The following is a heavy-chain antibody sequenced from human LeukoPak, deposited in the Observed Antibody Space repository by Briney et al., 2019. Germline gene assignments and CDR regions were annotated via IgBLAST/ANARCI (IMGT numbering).Heavy chain of an antibody. Sequence: GGSLRLSCAASGFTFSSYSMNWVRQAPGKGLEWVSAISGSGGSTYYADSVKGRFTISRDNSKNTLYLQMNSLRAEDTAVYYCAKAGGRWTTVTTSDAFDIWGQGTMVTVSS. D-gene: IGHD4-17*01. V-gene: IGHV3-23*01. CDR3: AKAGGRWTTVTTSDAFDI. CDR2: ISGSGGST. CDR1: GFTFSSYS. J-gene: IGHJ3*02.